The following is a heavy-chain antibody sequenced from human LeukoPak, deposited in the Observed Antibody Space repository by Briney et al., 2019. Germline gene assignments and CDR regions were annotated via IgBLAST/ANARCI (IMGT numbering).Heavy chain of an antibody. D-gene: IGHD3-10*01. J-gene: IGHJ4*02. Sequence: PGGSLRLSCAASGFTFSSFAMNWVRQAPGKGLEWVSYISTSSNTIHYADSVKGRFTISRDNAKNSLFLQMSSLRVEDTAVYFCSGDPGDYWGQGTLVTVSS. CDR1: GFTFSSFA. CDR2: ISTSSNTI. V-gene: IGHV3-48*04. CDR3: SGDPGDY.